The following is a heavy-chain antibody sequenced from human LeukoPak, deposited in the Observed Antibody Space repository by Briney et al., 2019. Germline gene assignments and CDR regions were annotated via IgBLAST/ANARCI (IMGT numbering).Heavy chain of an antibody. CDR2: ISSNGGNT. CDR3: VKDRGQSIETAGHFGP. CDR1: GFTFIYYA. J-gene: IGHJ5*02. D-gene: IGHD5-24*01. Sequence: GGSLRLSCSASGFTFIYYAMHWVRQAPGKGLEYVSGISSNGGNTYYADSVKGRFTMSRANTNNTLYLQMSSLRAEDTALYYCVKDRGQSIETAGHFGPWGQGTLVTVSS. V-gene: IGHV3-64D*06.